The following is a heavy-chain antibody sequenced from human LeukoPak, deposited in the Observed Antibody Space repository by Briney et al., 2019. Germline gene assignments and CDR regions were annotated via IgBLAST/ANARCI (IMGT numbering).Heavy chain of an antibody. V-gene: IGHV3-72*01. J-gene: IGHJ4*02. CDR3: ASFQGLVDY. Sequence: LSLTCTVSGYSISSGYYMDWVRQAPGKGLEWVGRTRNKANSYTTEYAASVKGRFTISRDDSKNSLYLQMNSLKTEDTAVYSCASFQGLVDYWGQGTLVTVSS. CDR1: GYSISSGYY. CDR2: TRNKANSYTT. D-gene: IGHD3/OR15-3a*01.